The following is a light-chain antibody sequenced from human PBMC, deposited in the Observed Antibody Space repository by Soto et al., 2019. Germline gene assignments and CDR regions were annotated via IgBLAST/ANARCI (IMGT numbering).Light chain of an antibody. CDR1: QSVLYSSNNKNY. J-gene: IGKJ1*01. V-gene: IGKV4-1*01. CDR2: WAS. Sequence: DMVMTQSPDSLAVPLGERATVNCKSSQSVLYSSNNKNYLAWYQQKPGQPPKLLIYWASTRESGVPDRFSGPGYAKAFPPTIRSPKPEAVAVYYCPRHYSSPRTLGHG. CDR3: PRHYSSPRT.